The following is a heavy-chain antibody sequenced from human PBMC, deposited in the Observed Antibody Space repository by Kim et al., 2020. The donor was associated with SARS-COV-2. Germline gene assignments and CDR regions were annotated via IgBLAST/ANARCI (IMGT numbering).Heavy chain of an antibody. CDR3: ARDAFSWSVVNHDY. V-gene: IGHV1-2*06. CDR1: GYTFTSYY. D-gene: IGHD2-2*01. CDR2: INPNSGDT. Sequence: ASVKVSCKASGYTFTSYYMHWVRQAPGQGLEWMGRINPNSGDTNYAQKFQGRVTMTRDTSINTAYMELSRLRSDDTAVYYCARDAFSWSVVNHDYWGQGTLVTVSS. J-gene: IGHJ4*02.